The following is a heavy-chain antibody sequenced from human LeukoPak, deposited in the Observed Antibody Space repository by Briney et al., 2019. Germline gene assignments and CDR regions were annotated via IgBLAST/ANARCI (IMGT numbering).Heavy chain of an antibody. CDR1: GDSISSADYY. CDR3: ASTHSSSWYSPLYNWFDP. Sequence: SETLSLTCTVSGDSISSADYYWTWIRQPPGKGLELVGFIYSSGSTKYNPSLKSRVTISAATSKTQFSLKLSYATAADTAVYYCASTHSSSWYSPLYNWFDPWGQGTLVTVSS. D-gene: IGHD6-13*01. V-gene: IGHV4-30-4*08. CDR2: IYSSGST. J-gene: IGHJ5*02.